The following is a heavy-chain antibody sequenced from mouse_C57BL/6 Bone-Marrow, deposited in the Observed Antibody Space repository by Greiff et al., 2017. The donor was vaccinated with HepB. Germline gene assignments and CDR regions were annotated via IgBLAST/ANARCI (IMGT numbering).Heavy chain of an antibody. CDR1: GFTFTDYY. CDR2: IRNKANGYTT. CDR3: ARYRGGVDY. Sequence: EVQLVESGGGLVQPGGSLSLSCAASGFTFTDYYMSWVRQPPGKALEWLGFIRNKANGYTTEYSASVKGRFTISRDNSQSILYLQMNALGAEDSATYYCARYRGGVDYWGQGTSVTVSS. J-gene: IGHJ4*01. V-gene: IGHV7-3*01.